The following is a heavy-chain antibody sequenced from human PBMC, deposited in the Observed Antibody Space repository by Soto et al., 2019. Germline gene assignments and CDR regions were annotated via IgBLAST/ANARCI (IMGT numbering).Heavy chain of an antibody. J-gene: IGHJ6*02. V-gene: IGHV4-39*01. Sequence: QLQLQESGPGLVKPSETLSLTCTVSGGSISSSSYYWGWIRQPPRKGLEWIGSIYYSGSTYYNPSLKSRVTISVDTSKNQFSLKLSSVTAADTAVYYCARQSNIAARGYYYYGMDVWGQGTTVTVSS. CDR2: IYYSGST. D-gene: IGHD6-6*01. CDR1: GGSISSSSYY. CDR3: ARQSNIAARGYYYYGMDV.